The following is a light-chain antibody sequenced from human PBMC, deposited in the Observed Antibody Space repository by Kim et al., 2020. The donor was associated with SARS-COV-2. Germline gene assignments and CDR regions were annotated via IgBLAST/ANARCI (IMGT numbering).Light chain of an antibody. V-gene: IGLV2-14*03. CDR3: SSYSSRTTRV. CDR2: DVI. J-gene: IGLJ1*01. CDR1: SHDVGGYNY. Sequence: GQSITISCTENSHDVGGYNYVSWFQQHPDKAPKLVIYDVINRPSEVPDRFSGSKSGNTASLTISGLQAEDEADYYCSSYSSRTTRVFGTGTKVTVL.